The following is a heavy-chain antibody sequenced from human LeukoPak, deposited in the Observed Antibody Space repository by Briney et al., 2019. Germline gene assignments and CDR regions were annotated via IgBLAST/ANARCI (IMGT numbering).Heavy chain of an antibody. V-gene: IGHV1-2*02. CDR1: VYTFTGYY. CDR2: INPNSGDT. J-gene: IGHJ3*01. CDR3: ARELLDRRGGVYAFDV. D-gene: IGHD3-3*01. Sequence: ASVKVSCKASVYTFTGYYMHLVRQAPGQGLEWMAWINPNSGDTKYAQKLRGRVTMTRDTSISTAYMELTRLRSDDTAVYYCARELLDRRGGVYAFDVWGQGTMVTVSS.